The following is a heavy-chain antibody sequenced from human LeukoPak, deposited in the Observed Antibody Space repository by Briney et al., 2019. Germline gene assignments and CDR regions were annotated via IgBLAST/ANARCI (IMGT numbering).Heavy chain of an antibody. V-gene: IGHV3-48*04. CDR3: ATAHVVVVAANVDY. J-gene: IGHJ4*02. CDR1: GFTFSKYS. CDR2: ISSSSSTI. D-gene: IGHD2-15*01. Sequence: GGSLRLSCAASGFTFSKYSMNWVRQAPGKGLEWVSYISSSSSTIYYADSIKGRFTISRDNAKNSLYLQMNSLRAEDTAVYYCATAHVVVVAANVDYWGQGTLVTVSS.